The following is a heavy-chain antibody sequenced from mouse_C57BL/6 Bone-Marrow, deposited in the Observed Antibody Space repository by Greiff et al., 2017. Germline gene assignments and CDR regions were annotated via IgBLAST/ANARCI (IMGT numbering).Heavy chain of an antibody. D-gene: IGHD6-2*01. J-gene: IGHJ2*01. CDR1: GYTFTSYW. CDR3: ASLWY. V-gene: IGHV1-59*01. Sequence: LQQPGTSVKLSCKASGYTFTSYWMHWVKQRPGQGLEWIGVIDPSDSYTNYNQKFKGKATLTVDTSSSTAYMQLSSLTSEDSAVYYCASLWYWGQGTTLTVSS. CDR2: IDPSDSYT.